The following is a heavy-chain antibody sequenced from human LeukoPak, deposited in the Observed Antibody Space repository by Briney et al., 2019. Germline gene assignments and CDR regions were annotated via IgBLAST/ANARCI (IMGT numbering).Heavy chain of an antibody. D-gene: IGHD1-1*01. CDR1: GFTFSSYA. Sequence: GGSLRLSCAASGFTFSSYAMHWVRQAPGKGLEWVAVISYDGSNKYYADSVKGRFTISRDNSKNTQYLQMNSLRAEDTAVYYCARGYWDSYNWNVPFDYWGQGTLVTVSS. V-gene: IGHV3-30-3*01. J-gene: IGHJ4*02. CDR3: ARGYWDSYNWNVPFDY. CDR2: ISYDGSNK.